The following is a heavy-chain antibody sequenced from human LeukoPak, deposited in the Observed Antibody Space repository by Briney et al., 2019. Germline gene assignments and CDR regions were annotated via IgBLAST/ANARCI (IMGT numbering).Heavy chain of an antibody. CDR1: GFTFSNYV. V-gene: IGHV3-23*01. J-gene: IGHJ4*02. CDR3: ARRLAAAGYLPDH. CDR2: ISGSGDNT. D-gene: IGHD6-13*01. Sequence: GGSLRLSCVASGFTFSNYVMSWVRQAPGKGLEWVSLISGSGDNTYYADSVKGRFTISRDNSKNTLYLQVNSLRAEDTAVYYCARRLAAAGYLPDHWGPGTLVTVSS.